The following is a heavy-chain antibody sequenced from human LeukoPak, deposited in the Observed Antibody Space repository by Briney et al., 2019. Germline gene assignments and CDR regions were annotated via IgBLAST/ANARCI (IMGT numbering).Heavy chain of an antibody. CDR3: ARDLLVYAGPRPMNAFDI. CDR2: IIPIFGTA. CDR1: GGTISSYA. J-gene: IGHJ3*02. Sequence: SVKVSCKASGGTISSYAISWVRQAPGQGLEWMGRIIPIFGTANYAQKVQGRVTITTDESTSTAYMKPSSRRAEDTAVYYCARDLLVYAGPRPMNAFDIWGQGTMVTVSS. D-gene: IGHD2-8*01. V-gene: IGHV1-69*05.